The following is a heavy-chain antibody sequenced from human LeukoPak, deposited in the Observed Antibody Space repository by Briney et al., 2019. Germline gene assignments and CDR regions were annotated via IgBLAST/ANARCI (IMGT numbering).Heavy chain of an antibody. CDR2: ISGSGDST. Sequence: GGSLRLSCAASGFSNYAMSWVRQAPGKGLEWVSAISGSGDSTYYGDSVKGRFTISRDNSKNTLYLQMNSLRAEDTAVYYCAKTRPLDSSSWSHGDYWGQGTLVTVSS. J-gene: IGHJ4*02. CDR3: AKTRPLDSSSWSHGDY. V-gene: IGHV3-23*01. D-gene: IGHD6-13*01. CDR1: GFSNYA.